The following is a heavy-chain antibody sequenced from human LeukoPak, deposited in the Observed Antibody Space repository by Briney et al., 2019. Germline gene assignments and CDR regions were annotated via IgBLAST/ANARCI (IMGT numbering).Heavy chain of an antibody. Sequence: PGGSLRLSCAASGFTFSSYAMHWVRQAPGKGLEWVAVISYDGSNKYYADSVKGRFTISRDNSKKTLYLQMNSLRAEDTAVYYCARDGPYDYVWGSYRHLDYWGQGTLVTVSS. J-gene: IGHJ4*02. CDR1: GFTFSSYA. CDR2: ISYDGSNK. V-gene: IGHV3-30*04. CDR3: ARDGPYDYVWGSYRHLDY. D-gene: IGHD3-16*02.